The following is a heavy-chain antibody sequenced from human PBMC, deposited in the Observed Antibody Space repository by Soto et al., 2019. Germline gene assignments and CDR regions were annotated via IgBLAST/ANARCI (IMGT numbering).Heavy chain of an antibody. D-gene: IGHD6-13*01. J-gene: IGHJ5*02. CDR3: ARGGHSRGWYFRPRGFDP. V-gene: IGHV4-31*03. CDR1: GGSISSGGYY. Sequence: QVQLQESGPGLVKPSQTLSLTCTVSGGSISSGGYYWSWIRQHPGKGLEWIGYIYYSGSTYYNPFTKSRVTIAVDTSKNQFSLKLSSVPAADRAVYYCARGGHSRGWYFRPRGFDPWGQGTLVTVSS. CDR2: IYYSGST.